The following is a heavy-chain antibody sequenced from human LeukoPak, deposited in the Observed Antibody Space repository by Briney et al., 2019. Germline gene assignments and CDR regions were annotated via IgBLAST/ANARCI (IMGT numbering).Heavy chain of an antibody. D-gene: IGHD2-2*01. CDR1: GGSFSGYY. J-gene: IGHJ3*02. CDR3: ARGSYRDIVVVPAAPGGDAFDI. V-gene: IGHV4-34*01. Sequence: PSETLSLTCAVYGGSFSGYYWSWIRQPPGKGLEWIGEINHSGSTNYNPSLKSRVTISVDTSKNQFSLKLSSVTAVDTAVYYCARGSYRDIVVVPAAPGGDAFDIWGQGTMVTVSS. CDR2: INHSGST.